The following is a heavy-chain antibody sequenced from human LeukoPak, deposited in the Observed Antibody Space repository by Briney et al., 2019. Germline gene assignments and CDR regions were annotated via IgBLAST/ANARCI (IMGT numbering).Heavy chain of an antibody. D-gene: IGHD2-15*01. V-gene: IGHV3-23*01. CDR1: GFTLSSYS. CDR2: ISDSGGST. J-gene: IGHJ4*02. Sequence: GGSLTLSCAPSGFTLSSYSMSWVRHAPGRGLEWVAAISDSGGSTYYADSVKGRFTISRDNSKNTLYLQMNSLRAEDTAVHYCAKTRCSGGSCYVFDYWGQGTLVTVSS. CDR3: AKTRCSGGSCYVFDY.